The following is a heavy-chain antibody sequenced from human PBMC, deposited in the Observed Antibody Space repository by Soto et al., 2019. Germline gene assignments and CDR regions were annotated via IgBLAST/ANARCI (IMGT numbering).Heavy chain of an antibody. D-gene: IGHD3-10*01. J-gene: IGHJ4*02. Sequence: GGSLRLSCAASGFTFSNAWMSWVRQAPGKGLEWVGRIKSKTDGGTTDYAAPVKGRFTISRDDSKNTLYLQMNSLKTEDTAVYYCTTGFGKVLLWFGDSAPPFDYWGQGTLVTVSS. V-gene: IGHV3-15*01. CDR1: GFTFSNAW. CDR2: IKSKTDGGTT. CDR3: TTGFGKVLLWFGDSAPPFDY.